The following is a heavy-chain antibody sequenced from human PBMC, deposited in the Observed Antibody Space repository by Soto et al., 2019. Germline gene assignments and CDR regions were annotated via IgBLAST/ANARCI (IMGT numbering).Heavy chain of an antibody. Sequence: GGSLRLSCAASGFIFRTYGIHWVRQAPCKGMEWVALILNDGISEYYADSVKGRFTISRDNSKNMLYLQMNSLRVEDTAMYYCANGRYSSQPGMDVLGQGTTVTVCS. J-gene: IGHJ6*02. CDR2: ILNDGISE. CDR3: ANGRYSSQPGMDV. D-gene: IGHD1-26*01. V-gene: IGHV3-30*18. CDR1: GFIFRTYG.